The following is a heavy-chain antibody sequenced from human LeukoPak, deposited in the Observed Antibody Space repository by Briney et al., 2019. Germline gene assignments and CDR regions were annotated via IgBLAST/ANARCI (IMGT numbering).Heavy chain of an antibody. CDR2: INHSGST. CDR1: GGSFSGYY. J-gene: IGHJ4*02. Sequence: SETLSLTCAVYGGSFSGYYWSWIRQPPGKGLEWIGEINHSGSTNYNPSLKSRVTISVDTPKNQFSLKLSSVTAADTAVYYCARARGILYYDSSGEYYFDYWGQGTLVTVSS. V-gene: IGHV4-34*01. D-gene: IGHD3-22*01. CDR3: ARARGILYYDSSGEYYFDY.